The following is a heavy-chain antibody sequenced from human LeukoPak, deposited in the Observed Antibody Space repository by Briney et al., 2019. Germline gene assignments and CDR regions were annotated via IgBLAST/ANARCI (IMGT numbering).Heavy chain of an antibody. V-gene: IGHV4-39*01. J-gene: IGHJ6*03. CDR3: ARHIGGRYYYYYMDV. D-gene: IGHD3-16*02. Sequence: PSETLPLTCTVSGGSISSSSYYWGWIRQPPGKGLEWIGNIYYVGSTYYNPSLKSRVTISVDTSKNQFSLKLSSVTAADTAVYYCARHIGGRYYYYYMDVWGKGTTVTISS. CDR2: IYYVGST. CDR1: GGSISSSSYY.